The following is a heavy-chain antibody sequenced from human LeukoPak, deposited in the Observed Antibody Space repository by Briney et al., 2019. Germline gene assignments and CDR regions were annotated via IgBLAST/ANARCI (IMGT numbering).Heavy chain of an antibody. CDR1: GGSFSGYY. D-gene: IGHD3-10*01. V-gene: IGHV4-34*01. CDR3: ARRLATYYYGSGSPYYFDY. Sequence: SETLSLTCAVYGGSFSGYYWSWIRQPPGKGLEWIGEINHSGSTNYNPSLKSRVTISVDTSKNQFSLKLSSVTAADTAVYYCARRLATYYYGSGSPYYFDYWGQGTLVTVSS. J-gene: IGHJ4*02. CDR2: INHSGST.